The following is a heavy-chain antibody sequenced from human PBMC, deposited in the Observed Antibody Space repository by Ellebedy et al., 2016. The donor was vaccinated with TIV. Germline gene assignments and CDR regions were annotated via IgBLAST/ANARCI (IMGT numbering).Heavy chain of an antibody. CDR3: VRVAAYSSSTMTSTAMDV. J-gene: IGHJ6*01. V-gene: IGHV4-34*01. CDR1: GGSFSAYY. CDR2: INDSGVT. D-gene: IGHD6-13*01. Sequence: SETLSLTXAVYGGSFSAYYWTWIRQAPGKGLEWIGEINDSGVTDSNPSLKSRVTISVDSSRNQFSLNLNSVTAADTAVYFCVRVAAYSSSTMTSTAMDVWGQGTTVTVSS.